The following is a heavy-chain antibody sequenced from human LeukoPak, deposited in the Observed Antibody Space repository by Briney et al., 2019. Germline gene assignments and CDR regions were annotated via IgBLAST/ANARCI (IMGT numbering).Heavy chain of an antibody. Sequence: GGSLRLSCAASGFTFSSYAVHWVRQAPGKGLEYVSAISSNGGSTYYANSMKGRFTISRDNSKNTLYLQMGSLRAEDMAVYYCASGSSPTTEGDYWGQGTLVTVSS. CDR3: ASGSSPTTEGDY. V-gene: IGHV3-64*01. CDR2: ISSNGGST. J-gene: IGHJ4*02. D-gene: IGHD1-26*01. CDR1: GFTFSSYA.